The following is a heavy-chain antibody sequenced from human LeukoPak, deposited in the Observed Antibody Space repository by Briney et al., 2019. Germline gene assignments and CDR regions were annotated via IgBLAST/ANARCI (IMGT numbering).Heavy chain of an antibody. CDR1: GFTFDDYA. J-gene: IGHJ4*02. V-gene: IGHV3-9*01. CDR2: ISWNSGSI. CDR3: AKPPSPYYYDSSGSPPVV. D-gene: IGHD3-22*01. Sequence: GGSLRLSCAASGFTFDDYAMHWVRQAPGKGLEWVSGISWNSGSIGYADSVKGRFTIPRDNAKNSLYLQMNSLRAEDTALYYCAKPPSPYYYDSSGSPPVVWGQGTLVTVSS.